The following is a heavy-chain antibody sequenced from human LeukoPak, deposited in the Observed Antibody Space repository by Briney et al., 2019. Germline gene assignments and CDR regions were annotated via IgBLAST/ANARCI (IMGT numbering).Heavy chain of an antibody. Sequence: GGSLRLSCAASGFTVSSNYMSWVRQAPGKGLEWVSVIYSGGSTHYADSVKGRFTISRDNSKNTLYLQMNSLRAEDTAVYYCAKDILTGYYLYDYWGQGTLVTVSS. CDR1: GFTVSSNY. CDR3: AKDILTGYYLYDY. CDR2: IYSGGST. V-gene: IGHV3-53*01. J-gene: IGHJ4*02. D-gene: IGHD3-9*01.